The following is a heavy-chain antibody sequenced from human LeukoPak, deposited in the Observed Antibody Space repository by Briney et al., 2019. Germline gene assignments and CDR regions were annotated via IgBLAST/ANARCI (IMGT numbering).Heavy chain of an antibody. Sequence: SETLSLTCTVSGGSLSSHFWSWIRQPPGKGLELIGHIYYTGTTYYNPSLNSRVTISLDTSRNQFSLRLTSVTAADTTVYYCARFSSDCSTASCYLTYWGQGTLVTVSS. CDR3: ARFSSDCSTASCYLTY. D-gene: IGHD2-2*01. CDR1: GGSLSSHF. V-gene: IGHV4-59*11. J-gene: IGHJ4*02. CDR2: IYYTGTT.